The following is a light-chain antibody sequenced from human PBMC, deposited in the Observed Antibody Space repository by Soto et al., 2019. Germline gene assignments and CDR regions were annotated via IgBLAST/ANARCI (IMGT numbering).Light chain of an antibody. CDR3: QQYKSYPWT. CDR1: ESVSYW. J-gene: IGKJ1*01. V-gene: IGKV1-5*01. CDR2: DAS. Sequence: EIPMTQSPYTLSASVGDRVTITCRASESVSYWLAWYQQKPGKAPKLLVHDASTLLSGVPSRFSGSVSGTEFILTIGSLQPDDFATYYCQQYKSYPWTFGQGTKV.